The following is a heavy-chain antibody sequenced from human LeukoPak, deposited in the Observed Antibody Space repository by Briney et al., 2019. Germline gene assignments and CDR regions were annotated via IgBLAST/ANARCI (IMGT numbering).Heavy chain of an antibody. Sequence: ASVKVSCKASGYTFTSYGISWVRQAPGQGLEWMGWINVYNGKTNYAQKFQGRVTMTTDTSTNTAYMELRSLRSDDTAVYYCARTTVTNARACYLDYWGQGTLVTVSS. D-gene: IGHD4-11*01. V-gene: IGHV1-18*01. CDR2: INVYNGKT. CDR3: ARTTVTNARACYLDY. CDR1: GYTFTSYG. J-gene: IGHJ4*02.